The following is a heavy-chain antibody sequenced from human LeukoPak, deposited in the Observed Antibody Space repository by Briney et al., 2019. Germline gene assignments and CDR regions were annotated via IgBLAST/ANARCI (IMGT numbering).Heavy chain of an antibody. CDR3: AKGTKPAMTIPDY. CDR2: TSSSSAYT. V-gene: IGHV3-21*04. D-gene: IGHD1/OR15-1a*01. Sequence: GSLRLSCAASGFTFSSFSMIWVRQAPGKGLEWVSSTSSSSAYTFYAESGKGRFTISRDNAKNSLFLQMNSLRAEDTAMYYCAKGTKPAMTIPDYWGQGILVTVSS. J-gene: IGHJ4*02. CDR1: GFTFSSFS.